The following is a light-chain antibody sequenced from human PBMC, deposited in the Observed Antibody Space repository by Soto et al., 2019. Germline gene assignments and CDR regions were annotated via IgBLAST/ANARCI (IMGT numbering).Light chain of an antibody. CDR2: EVT. V-gene: IGLV2-8*01. CDR1: SSDIGAYNF. CDR3: SSYAGSNTLI. J-gene: IGLJ2*01. Sequence: QSALTQPPSASGSPGQSVTVCCSGTSSDIGAYNFVSWYQQHPGKAPKLMIYEVTKRPSGVPDRFSGSKSGNAASLTVSGLQAEDEADYYSSSYAGSNTLIFGGGTQLTVL.